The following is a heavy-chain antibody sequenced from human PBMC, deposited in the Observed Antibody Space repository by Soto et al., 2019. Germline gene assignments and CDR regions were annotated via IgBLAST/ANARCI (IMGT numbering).Heavy chain of an antibody. V-gene: IGHV3-73*01. CDR1: GFTFSGSA. CDR3: TRPAEDMHCSGGSCYSDDY. CDR2: IRSKANSYAT. D-gene: IGHD2-15*01. Sequence: EVQLVESGGGLVQPGGSLKLSCAASGFTFSGSAMHWVRQASGKGLEWVGRIRSKANSYATAYAASVKGRFTISRDDSKNTAYLQMNSLKTEDTAVYYCTRPAEDMHCSGGSCYSDDYWGQGTLVTVSS. J-gene: IGHJ4*02.